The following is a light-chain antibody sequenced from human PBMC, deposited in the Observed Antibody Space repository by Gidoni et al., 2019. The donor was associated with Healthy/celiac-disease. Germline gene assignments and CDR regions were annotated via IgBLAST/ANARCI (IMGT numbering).Light chain of an antibody. CDR2: DNN. V-gene: IGLV1-51*01. Sequence: QSVFTQPPSVSAAPGQKVTISCSGSSSNIGNNYVSWYQQLPGTAPKLLIYDNNKRPSGIPDRFSGSKSGTSATLGITGLQTGDEADYYCGTWDSSLSVWVFGGGTKLTVL. CDR3: GTWDSSLSVWV. J-gene: IGLJ3*02. CDR1: SSNIGNNY.